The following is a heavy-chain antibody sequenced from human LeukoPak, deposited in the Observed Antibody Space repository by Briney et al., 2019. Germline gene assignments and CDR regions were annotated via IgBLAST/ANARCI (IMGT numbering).Heavy chain of an antibody. Sequence: SWIRQPPGKGLEWIGYIYYSGSTYYNPSLKSRVTISVDTSKNQFSLKLSSVTAADTAVYYCATDYGSGSYYLDYWGQGTLVTVSS. J-gene: IGHJ4*02. D-gene: IGHD3-10*01. V-gene: IGHV4-30-4*08. CDR2: IYYSGST. CDR3: ATDYGSGSYYLDY.